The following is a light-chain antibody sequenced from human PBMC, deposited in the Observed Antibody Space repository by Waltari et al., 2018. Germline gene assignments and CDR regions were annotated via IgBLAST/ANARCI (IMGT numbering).Light chain of an antibody. Sequence: SYVLPQPPSVSVAPGQTARITCGINNIGSRSVHWCQQRPGQAPVLVIYYDTDRPSRIPERFSGSNSGHTATLTISRVEAGDEGDYYCQVWDSSRAHVVFGGGSRLTVL. V-gene: IGLV3-21*04. J-gene: IGLJ3*02. CDR2: YDT. CDR3: QVWDSSRAHVV. CDR1: NIGSRS.